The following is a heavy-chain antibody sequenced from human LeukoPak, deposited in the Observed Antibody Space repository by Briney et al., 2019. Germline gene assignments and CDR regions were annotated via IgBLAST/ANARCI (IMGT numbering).Heavy chain of an antibody. CDR3: ARSVRRRLTGSEFDY. CDR1: GGTFSSYA. CDR2: IIPIFGTA. J-gene: IGHJ4*02. V-gene: IGHV1-69*01. D-gene: IGHD3-9*01. Sequence: SVKVSCKASGGTFSSYAISWVRQAPGQGLEWMGGIIPIFGTANYGQKFQGRVTITADESTSTAYMELSSLRSEDTAVYYCARSVRRRLTGSEFDYWGQGTLVTVSS.